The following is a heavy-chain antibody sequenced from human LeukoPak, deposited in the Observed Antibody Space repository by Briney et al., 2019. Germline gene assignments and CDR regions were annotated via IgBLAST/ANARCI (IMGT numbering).Heavy chain of an antibody. CDR1: GFTFSSYS. V-gene: IGHV3-21*01. D-gene: IGHD5-12*01. Sequence: PGGSLRLSCAASGFTFSSYSMNWVRQAPGKGLEWVSSISSSSSYIYYADSVKGRFTISRDNAKNSLYPQMNSLRAEDTAVYYCARVGQAGGDDFGPFDYWGQGTLVTVSS. J-gene: IGHJ4*02. CDR3: ARVGQAGGDDFGPFDY. CDR2: ISSSSSYI.